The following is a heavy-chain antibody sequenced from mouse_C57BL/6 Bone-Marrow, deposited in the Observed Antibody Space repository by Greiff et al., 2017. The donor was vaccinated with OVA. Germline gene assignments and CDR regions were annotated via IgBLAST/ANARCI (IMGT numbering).Heavy chain of an antibody. V-gene: IGHV1-64*01. D-gene: IGHD1-1*01. CDR2: IHPNSGST. Sequence: VQLQQPGAELVKPGASVKLSCKASGFTFTSYWMHWVKQRPGQGLEWIGMIHPNSGSTNYNEKFKSKATLTVDKSSSTAYMQLSSLTSEDSAVYYCARISTGAMDYWGQGTSVTVSS. CDR1: GFTFTSYW. CDR3: ARISTGAMDY. J-gene: IGHJ4*01.